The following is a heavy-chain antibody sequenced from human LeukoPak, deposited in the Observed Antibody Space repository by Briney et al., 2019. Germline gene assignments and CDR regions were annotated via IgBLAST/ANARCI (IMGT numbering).Heavy chain of an antibody. CDR3: ARPNDYGDHAVPRPFDL. CDR2: IKQDGSET. CDR1: GFTFSSYA. J-gene: IGHJ2*01. V-gene: IGHV3-7*01. D-gene: IGHD4-17*01. Sequence: PGGSLRLSCAASGFTFSSYAMSWVRQAPGKGLEWVANIKQDGSETYYVDSVKGRFTISRDNVKNSLYLQMNSLRSEDTAVYYCARPNDYGDHAVPRPFDLWGRGTLATVSS.